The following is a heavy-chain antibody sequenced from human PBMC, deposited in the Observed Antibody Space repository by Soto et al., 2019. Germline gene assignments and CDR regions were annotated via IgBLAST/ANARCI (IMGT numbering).Heavy chain of an antibody. V-gene: IGHV4-30-4*01. CDR1: GGSISSGDYY. D-gene: IGHD2-2*01. Sequence: QVQLQESGPGLVKPSQTLSLTCTVSGGSISSGDYYWSWIRQPPGKGLEWIGYIYYSGSTYYNPSLKSRFTKSVETSKNQFSLKLCSVTAADTAVYYCARVYVWNCSSTSCQFDYWGQGTLVTVSS. J-gene: IGHJ4*02. CDR3: ARVYVWNCSSTSCQFDY. CDR2: IYYSGST.